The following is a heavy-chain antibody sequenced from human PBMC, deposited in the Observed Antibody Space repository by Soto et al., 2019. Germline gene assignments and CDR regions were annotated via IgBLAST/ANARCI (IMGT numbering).Heavy chain of an antibody. J-gene: IGHJ4*01. V-gene: IGHV3-23*01. CDR1: GFIFDKYA. D-gene: IGHD4-17*01. Sequence: EVQLLESGGGLVQRGGSLRLSCVASGFIFDKYAMTWVRQAPGKGLEWVSSISGSSSTTYYADSVKGRFTISRDGSKNTLFLHMSALRAEDTAVYYCAPTRYDYGDDAVGYWGQGTLVTGSS. CDR2: ISGSSSTT. CDR3: APTRYDYGDDAVGY.